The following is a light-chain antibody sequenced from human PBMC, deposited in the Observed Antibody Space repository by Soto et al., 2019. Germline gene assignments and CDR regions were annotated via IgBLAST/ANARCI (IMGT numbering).Light chain of an antibody. V-gene: IGLV2-14*01. CDR2: EVT. CDR1: SSDVGAYDF. J-gene: IGLJ1*01. CDR3: CSYSSRSTLV. Sequence: QSALTQPASVSGSPGQSITISCSGTSSDVGAYDFVSWYRHHPGKAPQLIIFEVTSRPSGVSHRFSGSKSGNTASLTISELQAEDEAHYYCCSYSSRSTLVFGTGTKVTVL.